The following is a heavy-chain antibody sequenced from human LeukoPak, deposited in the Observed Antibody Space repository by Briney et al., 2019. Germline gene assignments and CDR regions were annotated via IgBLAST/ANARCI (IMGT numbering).Heavy chain of an antibody. CDR1: GGSISTYY. CDR3: TRIYDSSGYTTFGY. CDR2: IYYSGNT. Sequence: SETLSPTCTVSGGSISTYYWSWIRQPPGKGLEWIGHIYYSGNTNYNPSLKSRVTIAVDTSKNHFSLKLSSVTAADTAVYYCTRIYDSSGYTTFGYWGRGTLVTVSS. V-gene: IGHV4-59*01. J-gene: IGHJ4*02. D-gene: IGHD3-22*01.